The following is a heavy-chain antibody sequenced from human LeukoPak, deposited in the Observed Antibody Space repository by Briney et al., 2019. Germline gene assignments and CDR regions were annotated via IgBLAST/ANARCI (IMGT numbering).Heavy chain of an antibody. CDR1: GYSFASNW. D-gene: IGHD4-23*01. CDR2: IYPGDSDT. CDR3: ARRPLSVATFDI. J-gene: IGHJ3*02. V-gene: IGHV5-51*01. Sequence: GESLQISCKGSGYSFASNWIGWVRQMPGKGLEWLGIIYPGDSDTVYSPSFEGQVTISADKSITTAFLQWGSLKATDTAMYYCARRPLSVATFDIWGQGTMVTVSS.